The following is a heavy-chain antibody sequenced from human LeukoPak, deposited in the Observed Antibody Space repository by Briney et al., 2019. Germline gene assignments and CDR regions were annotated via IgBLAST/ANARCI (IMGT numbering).Heavy chain of an antibody. V-gene: IGHV4-31*03. CDR2: IYYSGST. J-gene: IGHJ5*02. CDR1: GGSISNDGYY. CDR3: ARDLTGDQFFDP. Sequence: SQSLSLTCNVSGGSISNDGYYWSWIRQHPGKGLEWLGYIYYSGSTYYNPSLKSRVTLSVDTSKSQFSLRLSSVTAADTAVYYCARDLTGDQFFDPWGQGTLVTVSS. D-gene: IGHD7-27*01.